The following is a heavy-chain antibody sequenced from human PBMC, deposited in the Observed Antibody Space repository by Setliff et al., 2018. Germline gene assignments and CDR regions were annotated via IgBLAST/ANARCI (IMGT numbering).Heavy chain of an antibody. D-gene: IGHD1-26*01. CDR3: ARGLRSSGPYAGGWYYFDF. Sequence: SEPLSLTCAVYGASLKDYYWTWIRQSPGQGLEWIGQINHSGSTTSNPSLKSRVAISVHMSKNQISLDLTSVTAADTGVYYCARGLRSSGPYAGGWYYFDFWGQGILV. J-gene: IGHJ4*02. V-gene: IGHV4-34*01. CDR2: INHSGST. CDR1: GASLKDYY.